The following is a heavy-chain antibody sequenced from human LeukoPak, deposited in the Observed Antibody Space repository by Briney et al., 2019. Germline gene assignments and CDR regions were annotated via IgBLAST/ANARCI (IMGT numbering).Heavy chain of an antibody. D-gene: IGHD6-19*01. CDR2: IIPIFGTA. CDR1: GGTFSSYA. V-gene: IGHV1-69*05. CDR3: ARGGGGSGWSYYYYYMDV. Sequence: SVKVSCKASGGTFSSYAISWVRQAPGQGLEWMGGIIPIFGTANYAQKFQGRVTITTDESTSTAYMELSSLRSEGTAVYYCARGGGGSGWSYYYYYMDVWGKGTTVTVSS. J-gene: IGHJ6*03.